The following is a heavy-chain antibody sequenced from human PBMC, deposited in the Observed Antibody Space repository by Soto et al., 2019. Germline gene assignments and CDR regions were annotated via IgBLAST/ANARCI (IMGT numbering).Heavy chain of an antibody. CDR3: AKDKRCSGGSCYRTES. V-gene: IGHV3-9*01. D-gene: IGHD2-15*01. CDR2: ISWNSGSI. J-gene: IGHJ4*02. CDR1: GFTFDDYA. Sequence: GGSLRLSCAASGFTFDDYAMHWVRQAPGKGLEWVSGISWNSGSIGYADSVKGRFTISRDNAKNSLYLQMNSLRAEDTALYYCAKDKRCSGGSCYRTESWGQGTLVTVSS.